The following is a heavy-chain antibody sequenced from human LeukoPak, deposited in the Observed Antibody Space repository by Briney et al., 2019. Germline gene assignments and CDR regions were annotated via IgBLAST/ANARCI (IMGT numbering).Heavy chain of an antibody. CDR1: GYTFTSYG. CDR2: ISAYNGNT. CDR3: ARGGYSGSYYGSQYYFDY. J-gene: IGHJ4*02. V-gene: IGHV1-18*01. Sequence: ASVKVSCKASGYTFTSYGISWVRQAPGQGLEWMGWISAYNGNTNYAQKLQGRVTMTTDTSTSTAYMELRSLRSDDTAVYYCARGGYSGSYYGSQYYFDYWGQGTLVTVSS. D-gene: IGHD1-26*01.